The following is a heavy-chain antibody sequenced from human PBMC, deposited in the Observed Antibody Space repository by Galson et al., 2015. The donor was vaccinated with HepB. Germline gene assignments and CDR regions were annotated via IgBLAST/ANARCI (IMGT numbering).Heavy chain of an antibody. J-gene: IGHJ4*02. CDR1: GFAFSSYA. CDR3: ATTAFWGSYRDF. Sequence: SLRLSCAASGFAFSSYAMSWVRQAPGKGLEWVSTISGTGGSTYYADSVKGRFTISRDNSKNTLYLQMNSLRAEDTALYYCATTAFWGSYRDFWGQGTLVTVS. D-gene: IGHD3-16*02. CDR2: ISGTGGST. V-gene: IGHV3-23*01.